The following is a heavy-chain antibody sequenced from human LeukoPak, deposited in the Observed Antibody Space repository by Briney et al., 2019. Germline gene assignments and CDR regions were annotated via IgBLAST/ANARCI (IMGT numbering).Heavy chain of an antibody. V-gene: IGHV1-2*02. Sequence: GASVKVSCKASGYTFTGYYVHWVRQAPGQGLEWMGWINPNSGGTNYAQKFQGRVTMTRDTSISTAYMELSRLRSDDTAVYYCARYYVATVTTHGDYYYYYMDVWGKGTTVTVSS. CDR3: ARYYVATVTTHGDYYYYYMDV. D-gene: IGHD4-11*01. J-gene: IGHJ6*03. CDR1: GYTFTGYY. CDR2: INPNSGGT.